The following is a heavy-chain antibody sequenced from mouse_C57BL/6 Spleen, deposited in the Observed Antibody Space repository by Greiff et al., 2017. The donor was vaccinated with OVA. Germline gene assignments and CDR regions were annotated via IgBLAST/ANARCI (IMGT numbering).Heavy chain of an antibody. V-gene: IGHV8-12*01. CDR2: IYWDDDK. CDR1: GFSLSTSGMG. J-gene: IGHJ2*01. Sequence: QVTLKESGPGILQSSQTLSLTCSFSGFSLSTSGMGVSWIRQPSGKGLEWLAHIYWDDDKRYNPSLKSRLTISKDTSRNQVFLKITSVDTADTATYYCARSRGSRTPNFDYWGQGTTLTVSS. CDR3: ARSRGSRTPNFDY.